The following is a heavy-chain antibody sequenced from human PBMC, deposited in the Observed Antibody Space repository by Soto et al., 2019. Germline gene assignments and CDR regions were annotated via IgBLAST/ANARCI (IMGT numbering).Heavy chain of an antibody. CDR2: INHSGST. D-gene: IGHD4-17*01. J-gene: IGHJ4*02. Sequence: PSETLSLTCAVYGGSFSGYYWSWIRQPPGKGLEWIGEINHSGSTNYNPSLKSRVTISVDTSKNQFSLKLSSVTAADTAVYYCARRSMTTVTIFDYWGQGTLVTVSS. CDR1: GGSFSGYY. CDR3: ARRSMTTVTIFDY. V-gene: IGHV4-34*01.